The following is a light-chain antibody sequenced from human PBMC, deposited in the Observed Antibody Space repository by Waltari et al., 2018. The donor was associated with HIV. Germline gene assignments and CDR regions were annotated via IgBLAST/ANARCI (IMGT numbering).Light chain of an antibody. J-gene: IGKJ4*01. V-gene: IGKV3-20*01. Sequence: EIVLTQSPGTLSLSPGERATLSCRASESVAATNLVWYQHRPGQAPRLLIYGASNRATGIPDRFSGSGSGTDFNLTISSLQPEDVATYYCQKYNSVPLTFGGGTKVEIK. CDR1: ESVAATN. CDR2: GAS. CDR3: QKYNSVPLT.